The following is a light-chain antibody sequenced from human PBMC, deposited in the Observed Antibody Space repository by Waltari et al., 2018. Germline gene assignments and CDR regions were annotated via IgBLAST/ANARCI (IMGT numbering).Light chain of an antibody. J-gene: IGLJ3*02. Sequence: QSALTQPASVSGSPGQSITISCTGTSSDVGFYNYVSWYQQHPGKAPKLMIYDVSEQPSGVSNRFSGSKSGNTASLTISGLQADDEADYYCNSYTGSSSWVFGGGTKLTV. CDR1: SSDVGFYNY. CDR2: DVS. V-gene: IGLV2-14*01. CDR3: NSYTGSSSWV.